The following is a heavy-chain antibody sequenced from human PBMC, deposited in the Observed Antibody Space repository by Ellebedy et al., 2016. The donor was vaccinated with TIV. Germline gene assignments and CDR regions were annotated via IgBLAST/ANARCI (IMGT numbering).Heavy chain of an antibody. Sequence: PGGSLRLSCVAHGFSFRDYSMNWVRQAPGRGLEWLSYISTSSRTIYYADSVKGRFTVSRDNAENSLYLQMSNLRGDDTASYYCARSQRLRDKHGNDWGQGVPVTVSS. CDR2: ISTSSRTI. J-gene: IGHJ4*02. V-gene: IGHV3-48*01. CDR3: ARSQRLRDKHGND. D-gene: IGHD5-12*01. CDR1: GFSFRDYS.